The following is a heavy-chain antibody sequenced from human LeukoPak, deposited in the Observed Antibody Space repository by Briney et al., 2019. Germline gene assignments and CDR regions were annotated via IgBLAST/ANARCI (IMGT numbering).Heavy chain of an antibody. D-gene: IGHD6-19*01. V-gene: IGHV4-39*07. CDR3: ARVWSSGWYLDY. J-gene: IGHJ4*02. CDR2: ISYSGSS. Sequence: SETLSLTCTVSGGSIISTIYYWGWIRQSPGKGLDWIGSISYSGSSFCKPSLKSRVTIAVDTSKNQFSLKLSSVTAADTAVYYCARVWSSGWYLDYWGQGTLVTVSS. CDR1: GGSIISTIYY.